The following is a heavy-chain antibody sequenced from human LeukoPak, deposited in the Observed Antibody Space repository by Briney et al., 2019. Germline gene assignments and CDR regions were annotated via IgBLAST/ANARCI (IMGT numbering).Heavy chain of an antibody. CDR3: ARDPTTVFQISYYFDF. CDR1: GVSFSGYH. Sequence: SETLSLTCAVRGVSFSGYHWNWIRQFPGKGLEWIGEINDRGLTNYNPSLESRVTIFADTSKKQFSLKLTSVTAADTAVYYCARDPTTVFQISYYFDFWGQGTLVTVSS. D-gene: IGHD4-17*01. J-gene: IGHJ4*02. CDR2: INDRGLT. V-gene: IGHV4-34*01.